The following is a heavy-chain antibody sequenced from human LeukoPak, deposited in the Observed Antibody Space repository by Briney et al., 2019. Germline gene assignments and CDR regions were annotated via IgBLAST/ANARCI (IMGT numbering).Heavy chain of an antibody. CDR3: ARARRKGPGGGCYYYMDV. Sequence: SETLSLTCAVYGGSFSGYYWSWPRQPPGKGLEWIGEINHSGSTNYNPSLTSRVTISVDTSKNQFSLKLSSVTAADTAVYYCARARRKGPGGGCYYYMDVWGKGTTVTVSS. J-gene: IGHJ6*03. CDR2: INHSGST. D-gene: IGHD3-10*01. CDR1: GGSFSGYY. V-gene: IGHV4-34*01.